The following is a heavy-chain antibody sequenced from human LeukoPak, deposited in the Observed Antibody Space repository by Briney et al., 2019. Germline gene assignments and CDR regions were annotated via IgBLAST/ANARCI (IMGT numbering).Heavy chain of an antibody. CDR3: AKDTTVISDYGGYLFGAFDI. D-gene: IGHD4-17*01. J-gene: IGHJ3*02. Sequence: PGGSLRLSCAASGFTFSSYGMHWVRQAPGKGLEWVAVISYDGGNKYYADSVKGRFTISRDNSKNTLYLQMNSLRAEDTAVYYCAKDTTVISDYGGYLFGAFDIWGQGTMVTVSS. CDR1: GFTFSSYG. V-gene: IGHV3-30*18. CDR2: ISYDGGNK.